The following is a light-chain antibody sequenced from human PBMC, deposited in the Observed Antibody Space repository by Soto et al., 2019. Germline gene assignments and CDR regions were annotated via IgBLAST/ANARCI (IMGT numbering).Light chain of an antibody. CDR3: QQYNNLPPT. CDR1: ERVSTN. V-gene: IGKV3-15*01. CDR2: SAS. J-gene: IGKJ1*01. Sequence: DIVITQSPLTPPVPPEESASLSFSSSERVSTNLAWYQQTPGQAPRLLIYSASTRPTGIPVRFSGSGSGAEFTLTISSLQSEDFAIYYCQQYNNLPPTFGQGTKVDIK.